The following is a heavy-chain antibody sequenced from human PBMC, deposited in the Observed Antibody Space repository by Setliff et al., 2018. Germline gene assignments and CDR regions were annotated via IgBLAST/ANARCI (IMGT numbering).Heavy chain of an antibody. CDR2: MYYSGST. D-gene: IGHD3-10*01. CDR3: ARHLLVQGTYHFDY. CDR1: GGSISSGSYY. J-gene: IGHJ4*02. Sequence: PSETLSLTCSVSGGSISSGSYYWGWIRQSPGKGLEWIGSMYYSGSTYYNPSLKGRVTLSVDTTKNQFSLKLTSMTAADTAVYFCARHLLVQGTYHFDYSGQGSPVTVSS. V-gene: IGHV4-39*01.